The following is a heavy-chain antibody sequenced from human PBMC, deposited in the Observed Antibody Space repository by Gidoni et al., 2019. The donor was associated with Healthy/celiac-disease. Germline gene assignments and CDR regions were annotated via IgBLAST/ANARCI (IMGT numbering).Heavy chain of an antibody. CDR3: ARGGVYDFWSGYRFDY. CDR1: GGSLSSYY. J-gene: IGHJ4*02. V-gene: IGHV4-59*01. Sequence: QVQLQESGPGLVKPSETLSLTCTVSGGSLSSYYWSWIRQPPGKGLEWIGYIYYSGSTNYNPSLKSRVTISVDTSKNQFSLKLSSVTAADTAVYYCARGGVYDFWSGYRFDYWGQGTLVTVSS. D-gene: IGHD3-3*01. CDR2: IYYSGST.